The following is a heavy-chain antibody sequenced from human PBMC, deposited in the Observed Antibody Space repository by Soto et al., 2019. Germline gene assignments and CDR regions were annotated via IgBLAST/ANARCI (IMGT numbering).Heavy chain of an antibody. CDR2: ISWNSGSI. Sequence: EVQLVESGGGLVQPGRSLRLSCAASGFTFDDYAMHWVRQAPGKGLEWVSGISWNSGSIGYADSVKGRFTISRDNAKNTLYVQMNSLRAEDTAWYYCAKGERSKVGWSDPWGRGTLVTVSS. CDR1: GFTFDDYA. V-gene: IGHV3-9*01. D-gene: IGHD1-26*01. CDR3: AKGERSKVGWSDP. J-gene: IGHJ5*02.